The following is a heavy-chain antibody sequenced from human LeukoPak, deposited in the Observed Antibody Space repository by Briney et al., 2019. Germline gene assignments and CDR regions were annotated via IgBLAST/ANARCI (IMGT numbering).Heavy chain of an antibody. D-gene: IGHD1-20*01. CDR2: ISSSGGTI. CDR1: GFTFTSYE. J-gene: IGHJ4*02. CDR3: AREGRNWNDLDY. Sequence: GGSLRLSCAASGFTFTSYEMNWVRQAPGKGLEWVSYISSSGGTIHYADSVKGRFTISRDNAKNSLYLQMNSLRAEDTALYYCAREGRNWNDLDYWGQGTLVTVSS. V-gene: IGHV3-48*03.